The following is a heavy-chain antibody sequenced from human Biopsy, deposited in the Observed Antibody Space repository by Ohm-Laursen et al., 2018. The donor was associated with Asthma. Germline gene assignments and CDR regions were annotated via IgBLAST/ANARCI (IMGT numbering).Heavy chain of an antibody. Sequence: GSSEKVSCNASAYTFIGYHLHWVRQAPGEGLEWMGRINPNGGATIYAQKFQGRVTMTRDTSISTAYMELSRLTSDDTAVYYCARAQKSPGDRWFDPWGQGTRVTVSS. D-gene: IGHD7-27*01. CDR1: AYTFIGYH. CDR3: ARAQKSPGDRWFDP. CDR2: INPNGGAT. J-gene: IGHJ5*02. V-gene: IGHV1-2*06.